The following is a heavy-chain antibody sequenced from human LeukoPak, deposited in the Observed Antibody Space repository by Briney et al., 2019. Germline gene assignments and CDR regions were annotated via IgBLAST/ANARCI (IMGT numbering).Heavy chain of an antibody. V-gene: IGHV4-34*01. Sequence: SETLSLTCAVYGGSFSGYYWSWIRQPPGKGLEWIGEINHSGNTNYNPSLKSRVTISVDTSKNQFSLKLSSVTAADTAVYYCWGIVVVPAAPHLYGMDVWGQGTTVTVSS. CDR1: GGSFSGYY. CDR3: WGIVVVPAAPHLYGMDV. D-gene: IGHD2-2*01. J-gene: IGHJ6*02. CDR2: INHSGNT.